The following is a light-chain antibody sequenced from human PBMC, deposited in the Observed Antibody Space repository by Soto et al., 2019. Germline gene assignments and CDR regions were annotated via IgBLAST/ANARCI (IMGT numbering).Light chain of an antibody. V-gene: IGKV3D-15*01. J-gene: IGKJ1*01. CDR1: QSVSSSY. Sequence: EIVLTQSPDNLSVSPGESATLSCRASQSVSSSYLAWYQQKPGQAPRLLIYDASSRATGIPDRFSGSGSGTDFTLTISSLQSEDFAVYYCQQYNNWPRTFGQGTKVDIK. CDR2: DAS. CDR3: QQYNNWPRT.